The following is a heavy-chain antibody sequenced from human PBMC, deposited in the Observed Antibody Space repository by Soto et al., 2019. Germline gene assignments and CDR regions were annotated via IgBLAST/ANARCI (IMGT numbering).Heavy chain of an antibody. CDR1: GDSISSFY. CDR2: IYNSGST. J-gene: IGHJ5*02. V-gene: IGHV4-59*08. Sequence: SETLSLTCTVSGDSISSFYWSWIRQPPGKGLEWIGYIYNSGSTNYNPSLKSRVSISVDTSKNQFSLRVSSVTAADTAEYYRTGGGTCFAPWAQGTLVPVSS. CDR3: TGGGTCFAP. D-gene: IGHD1-1*01.